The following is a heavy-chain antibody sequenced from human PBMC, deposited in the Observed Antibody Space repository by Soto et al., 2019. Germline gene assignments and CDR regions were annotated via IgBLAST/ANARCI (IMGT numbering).Heavy chain of an antibody. Sequence: QVQLVESGGGVVQPGRSLRLSCAASGFTFSSYGMHWVRQAPGKGLEWVAVIWDDGSNKFYADSVKGRFTISRDNSKNTVYLQMNSLRAEDMAVYYCARDTSYSSSFYFDYWGQGTLVTVSS. J-gene: IGHJ4*02. CDR1: GFTFSSYG. V-gene: IGHV3-33*01. D-gene: IGHD6-6*01. CDR3: ARDTSYSSSFYFDY. CDR2: IWDDGSNK.